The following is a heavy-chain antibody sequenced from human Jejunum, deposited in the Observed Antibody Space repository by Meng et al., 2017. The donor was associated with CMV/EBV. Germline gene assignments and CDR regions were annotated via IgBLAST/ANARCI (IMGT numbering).Heavy chain of an antibody. CDR2: IKQDGSEK. CDR3: SRVHPYYFGMDV. CDR1: GFTFSSYW. Sequence: SGFTFSSYWMSWVRQAPGKGLEWVANIKQDGSEKYYVDSVKGRFTISRDNAKNSLYLQMNSLRAEDTAVYYCSRVHPYYFGMDVWGQGTTVTVSS. J-gene: IGHJ6*02. V-gene: IGHV3-7*04.